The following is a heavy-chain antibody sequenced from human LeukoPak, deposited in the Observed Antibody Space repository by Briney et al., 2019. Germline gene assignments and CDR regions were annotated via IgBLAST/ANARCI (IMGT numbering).Heavy chain of an antibody. Sequence: SETLSLTCTVSGGSISSYYWSWIRQPPGKGLEWIGHIHNSGNTNYSPSLKSRVTISVDTSKNQFSLKLRSVTAADTAVYHCARHWAYCSGGTCYSFDDWGQGTLVTVSS. CDR2: IHNSGNT. CDR1: GGSISSYY. J-gene: IGHJ4*02. V-gene: IGHV4-59*08. CDR3: ARHWAYCSGGTCYSFDD. D-gene: IGHD2-15*01.